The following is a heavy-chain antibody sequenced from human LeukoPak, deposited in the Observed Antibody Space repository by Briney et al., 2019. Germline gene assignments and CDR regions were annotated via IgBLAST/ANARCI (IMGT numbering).Heavy chain of an antibody. Sequence: GGSLRLSCTASDFILSTYAMSWVRQAPGKGLEWVSSISGNGAHPYYADSVRGRFSISRDFSRNAVFLQMSSLRVEDTATYYCAKAVDGRGYYFERGADFWGQGTMVTVSP. CDR2: ISGNGAHP. D-gene: IGHD3-22*01. CDR1: DFILSTYA. V-gene: IGHV3-23*01. J-gene: IGHJ4*02. CDR3: AKAVDGRGYYFERGADF.